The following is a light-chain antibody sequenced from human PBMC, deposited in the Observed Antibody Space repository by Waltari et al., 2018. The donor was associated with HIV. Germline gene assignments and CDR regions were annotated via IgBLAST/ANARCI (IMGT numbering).Light chain of an antibody. CDR2: SAS. V-gene: IGKV1-39*01. Sequence: IQMTQSPSSVSADVGDRVILTCRASQDIKKNVNWYQQKPGRSPRLLIYSASGLQSGVPSTFSGSGSGLEFNLTIAALEAEDSALFYCQQSHRTPLTFGGGTRLEIK. CDR3: QQSHRTPLT. J-gene: IGKJ5*01. CDR1: QDIKKN.